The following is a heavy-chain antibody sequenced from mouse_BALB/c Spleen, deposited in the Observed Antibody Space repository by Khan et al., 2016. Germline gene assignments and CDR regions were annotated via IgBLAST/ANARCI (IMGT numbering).Heavy chain of an antibody. CDR3: ARSGGSGRYYSMDY. Sequence: EVQLQESGPGLVKPSQSLSLTCTVTGYSITSDYAWNWIRQIPGNKLEWMGYISYSGSTSYNPSLRSRISITRDTSKNQFFLQLNSVATEATATYYCARSGGSGRYYSMDYWGQGTSVTVSS. CDR1: GYSITSDYA. J-gene: IGHJ4*01. CDR2: ISYSGST. V-gene: IGHV3-2*02.